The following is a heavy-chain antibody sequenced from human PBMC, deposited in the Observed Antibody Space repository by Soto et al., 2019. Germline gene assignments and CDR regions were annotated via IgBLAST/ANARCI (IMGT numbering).Heavy chain of an antibody. CDR3: ASLIAAAGLNWFNP. D-gene: IGHD6-13*01. V-gene: IGHV3-21*01. J-gene: IGHJ5*02. CDR2: ISSSSSYI. CDR1: GFTFSSYS. Sequence: EVQLVESGGGLVKPGGSLRLSCAASGFTFSSYSMNWVRQAPGKGLEWVSSISSSSSYIYYADSVKGRFTISRDNVKNSLYLQMNSLRAEDTAVYYCASLIAAAGLNWFNPWGQGTLVTVSS.